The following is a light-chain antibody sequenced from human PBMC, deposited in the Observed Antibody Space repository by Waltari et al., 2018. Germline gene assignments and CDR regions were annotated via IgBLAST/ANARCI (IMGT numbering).Light chain of an antibody. J-gene: IGKJ3*01. CDR1: QTITSGH. CDR2: GAA. CDR3: QQYENAPFT. V-gene: IGKV3-20*01. Sequence: EIVCTQSPGTLSLSPDGKATLSCRASQTITSGHLTWIQQRPGQSARRLGFGAANRAAGTTDRFTGSGSGTDFTLTISPLEPEDSATYYCQQYENAPFTFGAGTKVEIK.